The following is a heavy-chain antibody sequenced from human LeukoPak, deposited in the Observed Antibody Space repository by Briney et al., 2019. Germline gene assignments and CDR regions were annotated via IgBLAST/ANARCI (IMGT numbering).Heavy chain of an antibody. V-gene: IGHV5-51*01. J-gene: IGHJ6*02. CDR3: ARHSLPTYYDFWSAYPGDYYGMDV. D-gene: IGHD3-3*01. Sequence: GESLKISCKGSGYSFTSYWIGWVRQMPGKGLEWMGIIYPGDSDTRYSPSFQGQVTISADKSISTAYLQWSSLKASDTATYYCARHSLPTYYDFWSAYPGDYYGMDVWGQGTTVTVSS. CDR2: IYPGDSDT. CDR1: GYSFTSYW.